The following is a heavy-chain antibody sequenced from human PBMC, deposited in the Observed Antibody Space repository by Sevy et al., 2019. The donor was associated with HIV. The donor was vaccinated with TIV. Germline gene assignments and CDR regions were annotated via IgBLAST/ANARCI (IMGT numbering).Heavy chain of an antibody. D-gene: IGHD3-10*01. CDR2: IWYDGSNK. CDR3: ARGANYYGSGSHTNLDY. Sequence: GGSLRLSCAASGFTFSSYGMHWVRQAPGKGLEWVTVIWYDGSNKYYADSVKGRFTISRDNSKNTMYLQMNSLRAEDTAMYYCARGANYYGSGSHTNLDYWGQGALVTVSS. V-gene: IGHV3-33*01. J-gene: IGHJ4*02. CDR1: GFTFSSYG.